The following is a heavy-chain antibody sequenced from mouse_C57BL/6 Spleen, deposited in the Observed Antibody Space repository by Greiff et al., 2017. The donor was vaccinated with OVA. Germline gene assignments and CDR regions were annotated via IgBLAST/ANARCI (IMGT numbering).Heavy chain of an antibody. Sequence: EVKLVESGPGLVKPSQSLSLTCSVTGYSITSGYYWNWIRQFPGNKLEWMGYISYDGSNNYNPSLKNRISITRDTSKNQFFLKLNSVTTEDTATYYCAREERRSPFAYWGQGTLVTVSA. CDR2: ISYDGSN. V-gene: IGHV3-6*01. CDR3: AREERRSPFAY. CDR1: GYSITSGYY. J-gene: IGHJ3*01.